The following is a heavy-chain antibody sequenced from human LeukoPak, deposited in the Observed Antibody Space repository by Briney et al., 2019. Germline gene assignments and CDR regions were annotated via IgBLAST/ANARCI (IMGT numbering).Heavy chain of an antibody. CDR1: GGSISSYY. V-gene: IGHV4-4*07. D-gene: IGHD3-3*01. J-gene: IGHJ5*02. CDR2: IYTSGST. CDR3: SRDRGGGDYDFWSGQGWFDP. Sequence: SETLSLTCTVYGGSISSYYWSWIRQPPGKGLEWIGRIYTSGSTNYNPSLKSRVTISVDKSKNQFSLKLSSVTAADTAVYYCSRDRGGGDYDFWSGQGWFDPWGQGTLVTVSS.